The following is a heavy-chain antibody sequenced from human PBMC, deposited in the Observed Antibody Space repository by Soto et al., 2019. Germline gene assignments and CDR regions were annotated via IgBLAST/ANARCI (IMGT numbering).Heavy chain of an antibody. V-gene: IGHV4-59*01. D-gene: IGHD4-4*01. CDR2: IYYSGST. CDR1: GGSISSYY. CDR3: ARDGYTVTPNYYYGMDV. Sequence: QVQLQESGPGLVKPSETLSLTCTVSGGSISSYYWSWIRQPPGKGLEWIGYIYYSGSTNYNPSLKSPVTISVDTSKNQFSLKLSSVTAADTAVYYCARDGYTVTPNYYYGMDVWGQGTTVTVSS. J-gene: IGHJ6*02.